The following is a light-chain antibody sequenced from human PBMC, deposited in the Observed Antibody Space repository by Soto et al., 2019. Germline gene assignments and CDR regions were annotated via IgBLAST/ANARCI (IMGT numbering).Light chain of an antibody. CDR1: QSVLSY. J-gene: IGKJ2*01. CDR3: QQRSNWPPYT. V-gene: IGKV3-11*01. CDR2: DAC. Sequence: EIVLTQSPATLSLSPGERATLSCRASQSVLSYVAWYQQKPGQAPRLLIYDACNRATGIPARFSGSGSGTDFTLTISRLEPEDFAVYYCQQRSNWPPYTFGQGTKLEIK.